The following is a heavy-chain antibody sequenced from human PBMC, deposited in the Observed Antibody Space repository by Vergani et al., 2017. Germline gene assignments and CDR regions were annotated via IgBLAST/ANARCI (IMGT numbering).Heavy chain of an antibody. V-gene: IGHV3-21*01. J-gene: IGHJ5*02. CDR3: ARGLEPDSGYDGLLGNWFDP. Sequence: EVQLVESGGGLVKPGGSLRLSCAASGFTFSSYSMNWVRQAPGKGLEWVSSISSSSSYIYYADSVKGRFTISSDNAKNSLYLQMNSLRAEDTAVYYCARGLEPDSGYDGLLGNWFDPWGQGTLVTVSS. CDR1: GFTFSSYS. D-gene: IGHD5-12*01. CDR2: ISSSSSYI.